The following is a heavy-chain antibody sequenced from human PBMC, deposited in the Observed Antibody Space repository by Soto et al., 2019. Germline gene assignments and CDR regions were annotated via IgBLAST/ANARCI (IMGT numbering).Heavy chain of an antibody. CDR1: GFTFSSYA. Sequence: EVQLLESGGGLVQPGGSLRLSCAASGFTFSSYAMSWVRQAPGKGLEWVSAISGSGGRTYYADSVQGRFTISRDNSKNTLYLQMNSVRVEDTAVYYCAKEVSSGWYDDVYWGQGTLVTVSS. J-gene: IGHJ4*02. CDR3: AKEVSSGWYDDVY. CDR2: ISGSGGRT. D-gene: IGHD6-19*01. V-gene: IGHV3-23*01.